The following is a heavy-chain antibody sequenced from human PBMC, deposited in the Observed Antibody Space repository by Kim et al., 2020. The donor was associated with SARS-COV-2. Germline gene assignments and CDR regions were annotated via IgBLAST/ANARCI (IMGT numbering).Heavy chain of an antibody. J-gene: IGHJ6*02. CDR3: AKDQECELQYYSYGIDV. CDR2: ISYAVSNK. V-gene: IGHV3-30*18. CDR1: GFTFSSYG. D-gene: IGHD1-26*01. Sequence: GVSLRLSCAASGFTFSSYGMHWVRQAPGKGLEWEAVISYAVSNKYYTDSVKGRFTISKDNSKNTLYLQMNSLRAEDTAVYYCAKDQECELQYYSYGIDVWGQGTTVTGS.